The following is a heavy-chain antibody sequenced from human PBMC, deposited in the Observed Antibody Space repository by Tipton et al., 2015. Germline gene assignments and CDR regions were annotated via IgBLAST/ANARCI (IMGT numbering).Heavy chain of an antibody. V-gene: IGHV5-51*01. J-gene: IGHJ3*02. CDR1: GYIFGNYY. Sequence: QSGPEVKKPGESLMISCKGFGYIFGNYYIAWVRQMPGKGLEWMGIIFPRDSDTRYSPSFQGQVTISADKSISTAYLQWSSLKASDTAMYYCARHIVGATAAFDIWGRGTMVTVSS. D-gene: IGHD1-26*01. CDR2: IFPRDSDT. CDR3: ARHIVGATAAFDI.